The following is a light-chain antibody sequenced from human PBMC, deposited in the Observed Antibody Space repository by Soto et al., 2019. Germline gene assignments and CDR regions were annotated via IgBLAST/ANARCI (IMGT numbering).Light chain of an antibody. CDR2: AAS. J-gene: IGKJ4*01. CDR3: QQGASGPST. Sequence: DIQITQSPSSVSASVGDTVTITCRASQAVRTWLAWYQQKQGGAPKLLIYAASTLQSGVPSLFSGSGSETDFPLTSRSLQPEDFATYYCQQGASGPSTFCGGTTVEIK. CDR1: QAVRTW. V-gene: IGKV1-12*01.